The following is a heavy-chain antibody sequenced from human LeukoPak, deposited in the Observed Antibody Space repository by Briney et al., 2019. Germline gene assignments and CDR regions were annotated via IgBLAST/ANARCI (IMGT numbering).Heavy chain of an antibody. CDR2: IYSGGST. CDR3: AREGYCSGGSCSGRYYFDY. CDR1: GFTVSSNY. V-gene: IGHV3-53*01. J-gene: IGHJ4*02. D-gene: IGHD2-15*01. Sequence: GGSLRLSCAASGFTVSSNYMSWVRQAPGKGLEWVSVIYSGGSTYYADSVKGQFTISRDNSKNTLYLQMNSLRAEDTAVYYCAREGYCSGGSCSGRYYFDYWGQGTLVTVSS.